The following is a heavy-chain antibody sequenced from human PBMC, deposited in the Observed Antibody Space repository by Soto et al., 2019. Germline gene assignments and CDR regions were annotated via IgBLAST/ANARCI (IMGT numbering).Heavy chain of an antibody. CDR3: AKPPRYWSSYPRAMNWFDP. D-gene: IGHD6-6*01. V-gene: IGHV3-30*18. CDR1: GFTFSSYG. Sequence: GGSLRLSCAASGFTFSSYGMHWVRQAPGKGLEWVAVISYDGSNKYYADSVKGRFTISRDNSKNTLYLQMNSLRAEDTAVYYCAKPPRYWSSYPRAMNWFDPWGQGTLVTVSS. J-gene: IGHJ5*02. CDR2: ISYDGSNK.